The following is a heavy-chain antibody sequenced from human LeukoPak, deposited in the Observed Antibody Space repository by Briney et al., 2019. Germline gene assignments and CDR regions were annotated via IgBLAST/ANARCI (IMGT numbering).Heavy chain of an antibody. Sequence: GESLKISCVASGYTFSNFWIGWVRQKSGKGLEFMGVIYPGDSDTTYSPSFQGQVTVSADRSVRTTYLQWTSLEASDSATYYCARGRGGFTCYENFDYWGHGTMVTVS. D-gene: IGHD5-12*01. CDR2: IYPGDSDT. CDR3: ARGRGGFTCYENFDY. J-gene: IGHJ4*01. V-gene: IGHV5-51*01. CDR1: GYTFSNFW.